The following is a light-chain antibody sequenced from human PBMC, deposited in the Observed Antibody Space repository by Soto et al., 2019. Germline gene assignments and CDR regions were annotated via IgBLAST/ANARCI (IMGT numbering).Light chain of an antibody. CDR2: GAS. J-gene: IGKJ2*01. Sequence: EIVLTQSPGTLTLSPGERATLSCRASQSVRSNYLAWYQQKPGQAPRLLIYGASSKASGIPARFSGSGSGTDLTVSITRLEPEACAVFHCEQRGSLPFTFGLGTTLAIE. V-gene: IGKV3-20*01. CDR3: EQRGSLPFT. CDR1: QSVRSNY.